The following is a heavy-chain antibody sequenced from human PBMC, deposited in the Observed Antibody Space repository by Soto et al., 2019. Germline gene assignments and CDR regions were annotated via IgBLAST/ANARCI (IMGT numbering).Heavy chain of an antibody. D-gene: IGHD3-16*02. CDR1: GGSFSGYY. J-gene: IGHJ4*02. Sequence: SATLSLTCAVYGGSFSGYYWSWIRQPPGKGLEWIGEINHSGSTNYNPSLKSRVTISVDTSKNQFSLKLSSVTAADTAVYYCARGKLSDYVWGSYRYHFDYWGQG. V-gene: IGHV4-34*01. CDR2: INHSGST. CDR3: ARGKLSDYVWGSYRYHFDY.